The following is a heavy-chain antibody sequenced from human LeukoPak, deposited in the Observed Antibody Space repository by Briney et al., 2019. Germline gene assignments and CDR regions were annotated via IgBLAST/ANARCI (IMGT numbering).Heavy chain of an antibody. V-gene: IGHV3-21*06. CDR3: ARDRGSGWYGDLGY. D-gene: IGHD6-19*01. CDR2: ISGTSDYI. Sequence: GGSLRLSCAASGFPFSTFSMNWVRQAPGKGLEWVSSISGTSDYIFYGDSVKGRFTTSRDNAKNLLYLQMDSLRVEDTAVYFCARDRGSGWYGDLGYWGQGTLVTVSS. CDR1: GFPFSTFS. J-gene: IGHJ4*02.